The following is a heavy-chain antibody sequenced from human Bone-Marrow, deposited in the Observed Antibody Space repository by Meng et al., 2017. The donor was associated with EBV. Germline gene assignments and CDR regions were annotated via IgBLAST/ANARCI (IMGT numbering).Heavy chain of an antibody. V-gene: IGHV4-61*01. CDR3: ARDNVDTAMVPH. Sequence: QVQLQESGPGLVKPSGTLSLTCTVSGGSVSSGSYYWSWIRQPPGKGLEWIGYIYYSGSTNYNPSLKSRVTISVDTSKNQFSLKLSSVTAADTAVYYCARDNVDTAMVPHWGQGTLVTVSS. D-gene: IGHD5-18*01. CDR1: GGSVSSGSYY. J-gene: IGHJ4*02. CDR2: IYYSGST.